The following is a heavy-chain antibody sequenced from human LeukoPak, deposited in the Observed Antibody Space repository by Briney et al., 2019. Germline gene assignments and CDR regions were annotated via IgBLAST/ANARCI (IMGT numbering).Heavy chain of an antibody. D-gene: IGHD2-8*01. Sequence: SETLSLTCTVSGGSISSYYWSWIRQPPGKGLEWIGYIYYSGSTNYSPSLKSRVTISVDTSKNQFSLKLSSVTAADTAVYYCARHPEFVYYDYWGQGTLVTVSS. CDR1: GGSISSYY. V-gene: IGHV4-59*08. J-gene: IGHJ4*02. CDR3: ARHPEFVYYDY. CDR2: IYYSGST.